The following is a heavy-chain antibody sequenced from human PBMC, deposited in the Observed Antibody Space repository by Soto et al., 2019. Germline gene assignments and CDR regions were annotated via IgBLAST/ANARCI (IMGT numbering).Heavy chain of an antibody. J-gene: IGHJ5*02. CDR3: ARSFYP. CDR1: GGSISSFY. V-gene: IGHV4-59*01. Sequence: PSETLSLTCIVSGGSISSFYWSWIWQPPGKELEWVGGIYYNGSATYNPSLKSRVTMSVDMSKNHLFLTLNSVTAADTAVYYCARSFYPWGQGTLVTSPQ. CDR2: IYYNGSA.